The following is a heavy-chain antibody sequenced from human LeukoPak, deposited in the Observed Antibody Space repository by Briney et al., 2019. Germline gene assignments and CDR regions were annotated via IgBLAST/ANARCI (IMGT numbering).Heavy chain of an antibody. Sequence: SQTLSLTCTVSGGSISSGGYYWSWIRQPPGKGLEWIGYIYHSGSTYYNPSLKSRVTISVDRSKNQFSLKLSSVTAADTAVYYCAREPYYDFWSGPPDPWGQGTLVTVSS. J-gene: IGHJ5*02. V-gene: IGHV4-30-2*01. CDR3: AREPYYDFWSGPPDP. CDR1: GGSISSGGYY. D-gene: IGHD3-3*01. CDR2: IYHSGST.